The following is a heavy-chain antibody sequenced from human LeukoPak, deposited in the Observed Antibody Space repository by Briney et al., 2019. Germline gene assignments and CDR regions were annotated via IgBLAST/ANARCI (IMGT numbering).Heavy chain of an antibody. CDR3: ASSVSYCSSTSCRPGDAFDI. V-gene: IGHV1-2*02. Sequence: GASVKVSCKASGYTFTGYYMHWVRQAPGQRLEWMGWINPNSGGTNYAQKFQGRVTMTRDTSISTAYVELSRLRSDDTAVYYCASSVSYCSSTSCRPGDAFDIWGQGTMVTVSS. D-gene: IGHD2-2*01. J-gene: IGHJ3*02. CDR1: GYTFTGYY. CDR2: INPNSGGT.